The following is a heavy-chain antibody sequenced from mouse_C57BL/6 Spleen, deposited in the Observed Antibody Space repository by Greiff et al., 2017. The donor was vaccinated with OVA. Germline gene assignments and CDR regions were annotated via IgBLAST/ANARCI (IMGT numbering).Heavy chain of an antibody. CDR3: ARLTGTGENYFDY. J-gene: IGHJ2*01. CDR2: IDPYESYT. V-gene: IGHV1-50*01. CDR1: AYTFPTYW. D-gene: IGHD4-1*01. Sequence: QVQLQQPGAKLVKPGASVRLSSKPSAYTFPTYWLRWVKKRPGRGLEWIGEIDPYESYTNYNQKFKGKATLTVDTSSSTAYMQLSSLTSEDSAVYYCARLTGTGENYFDYWGQGTTLTVSS.